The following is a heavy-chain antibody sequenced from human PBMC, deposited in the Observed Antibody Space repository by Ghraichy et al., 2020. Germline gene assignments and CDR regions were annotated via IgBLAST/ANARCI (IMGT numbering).Heavy chain of an antibody. Sequence: VKVSCKASGGTFSSYAISWVRQAPGQGLEWMGGIIPIFGTANYAQKFQGRVTITADKSTSTDYMELSSLRSEDTAVYYCARGYGDYVGNGAFDIWGQGTMVTVSS. J-gene: IGHJ3*02. CDR2: IIPIFGTA. CDR1: GGTFSSYA. V-gene: IGHV1-69*13. CDR3: ARGYGDYVGNGAFDI. D-gene: IGHD4-17*01.